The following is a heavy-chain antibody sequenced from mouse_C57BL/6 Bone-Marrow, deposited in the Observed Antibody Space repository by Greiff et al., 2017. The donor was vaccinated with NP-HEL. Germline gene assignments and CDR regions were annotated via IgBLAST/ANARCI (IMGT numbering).Heavy chain of an antibody. CDR1: GYTFTSYW. V-gene: IGHV1-55*01. CDR2: IYPGSGST. J-gene: IGHJ2*01. D-gene: IGHD2-2*01. CDR3: ARRWLRGFDY. Sequence: VQLVESGAELVKPGASVKMSCKASGYTFTSYWITWVKQRPGQGLEWIGDIYPGSGSTNYNEKFKSKATLTVDTSSSTAYMQLSSLTSEDSAVYYCARRWLRGFDYWGQGTTLTVSS.